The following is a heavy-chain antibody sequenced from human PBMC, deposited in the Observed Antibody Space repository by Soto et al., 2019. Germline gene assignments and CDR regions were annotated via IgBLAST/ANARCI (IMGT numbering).Heavy chain of an antibody. CDR2: IIPIFGAA. V-gene: IGHV1-69*06. D-gene: IGHD6-19*01. Sequence: SVKVSCKASGGTFTNCPISWVRQAPGQGLVWMGGIIPIFGAATYAQSFQGRVTIIADRSTRTAYMELSSLRSEDTAIYYCASLSGWYGPDPYFYYGMDVWGQGTTVTVSS. J-gene: IGHJ6*02. CDR3: ASLSGWYGPDPYFYYGMDV. CDR1: GGTFTNCP.